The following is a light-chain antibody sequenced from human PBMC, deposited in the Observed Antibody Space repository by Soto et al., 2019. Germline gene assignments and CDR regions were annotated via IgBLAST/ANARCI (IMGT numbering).Light chain of an antibody. CDR2: EGS. CDR1: SSDVGSYNI. V-gene: IGLV2-23*01. J-gene: IGLJ2*01. CDR3: CSYAGSSTWV. Sequence: QSVLTQPASVSGSPGQSITISCTGTSSDVGSYNIVSWYQQHPGKAPKLMIYEGSKRPSGVSNRFSGSKSGNTASLTISGLKAEDEADYYCCSYAGSSTWVFGGGTKVTVL.